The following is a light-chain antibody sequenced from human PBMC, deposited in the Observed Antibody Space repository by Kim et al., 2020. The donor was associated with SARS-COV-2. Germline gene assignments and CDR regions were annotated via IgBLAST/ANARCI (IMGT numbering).Light chain of an antibody. Sequence: LSASGGDRVTINCRASQTITSSLAWFQQKPGKAPKLLIYKVSTLQGGVPTRFSGSGSGTEFTLTISSLQPDDFATYYCQQYTIFSTFGQGTKLEI. CDR2: KVS. J-gene: IGKJ2*01. CDR3: QQYTIFST. CDR1: QTITSS. V-gene: IGKV1-5*03.